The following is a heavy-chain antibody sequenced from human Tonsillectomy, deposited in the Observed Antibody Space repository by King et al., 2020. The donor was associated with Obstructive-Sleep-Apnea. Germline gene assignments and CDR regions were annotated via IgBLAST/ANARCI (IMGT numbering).Heavy chain of an antibody. CDR2: IRYDGSNK. D-gene: IGHD2-2*01. CDR1: GFTFSSYG. J-gene: IGHJ4*02. CDR3: AILVVPAANGFDY. Sequence: VQLVESGGGVVQPGGSLRLSCAASGFTFSSYGMHWVRQAPGKGLEWVAFIRYDGSNKYYADSVKGRFTISRDNSKNTLYLQMNSLRAEDTAVYYCAILVVPAANGFDYWGQGTLVTVSS. V-gene: IGHV3-30*02.